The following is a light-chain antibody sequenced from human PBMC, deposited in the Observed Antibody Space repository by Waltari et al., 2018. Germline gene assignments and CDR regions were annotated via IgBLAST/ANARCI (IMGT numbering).Light chain of an antibody. Sequence: DIQITQSPSTLSASVGDTVTFTCRASESISTWLAWYQQRPGKAPKLLIYKASYLETGVPSRFSGSGSGTEFILTISSLRPDDSATYYCQQYSNYYTFGQGTKLEIK. CDR2: KAS. CDR3: QQYSNYYT. V-gene: IGKV1-5*03. CDR1: ESISTW. J-gene: IGKJ2*01.